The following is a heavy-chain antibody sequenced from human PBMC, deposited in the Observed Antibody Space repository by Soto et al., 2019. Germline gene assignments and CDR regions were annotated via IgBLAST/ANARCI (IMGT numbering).Heavy chain of an antibody. CDR1: GFTFSSYS. D-gene: IGHD6-13*01. CDR2: ISSSSSYI. CDR3: ARELSIAAARPYDY. Sequence: LRLSCAASGFTFSSYSMNWVRQAPGKGLEWVSSISSSSSYIYYADSVKGRFTISRDNAKNSLYLQMNSLRAEDTAVYYCARELSIAAARPYDYWGQGTLVTVSS. V-gene: IGHV3-21*01. J-gene: IGHJ4*02.